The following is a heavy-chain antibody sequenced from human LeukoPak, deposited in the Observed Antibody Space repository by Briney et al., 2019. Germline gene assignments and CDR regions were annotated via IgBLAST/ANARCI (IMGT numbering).Heavy chain of an antibody. J-gene: IGHJ4*02. D-gene: IGHD2-15*01. CDR2: IHSDGNT. CDR3: ASGSGGSYYFDY. V-gene: IGHV3-53*01. CDR1: GFSVSNNY. Sequence: GGSLRLSCAASGFSVSNNYMNWVRQAPGKGLEWVSVIHSDGNTYYADSVEGRFTISRDKSKNTLYLQMNSLRAEDTAVYYCASGSGGSYYFDYWGQGTLVTFSS.